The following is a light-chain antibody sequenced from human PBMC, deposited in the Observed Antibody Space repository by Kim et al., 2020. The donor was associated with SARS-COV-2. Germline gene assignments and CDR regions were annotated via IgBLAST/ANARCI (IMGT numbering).Light chain of an antibody. Sequence: LSPGERPPPPARPSQSIRNTLAWSRQNPGQPPRPLFYDASTRATGIPARFSVSGSGTDFTLTITSLEPEDFAVYYCQQLSSWPRTFGGGTKVDIK. J-gene: IGKJ4*01. CDR1: QSIRNT. CDR3: QQLSSWPRT. V-gene: IGKV3-11*01. CDR2: DAS.